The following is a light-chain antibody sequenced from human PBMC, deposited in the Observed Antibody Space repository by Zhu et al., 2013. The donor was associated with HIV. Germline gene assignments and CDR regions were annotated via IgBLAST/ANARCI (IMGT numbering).Light chain of an antibody. J-gene: IGKJ1*01. CDR1: QSVGNS. V-gene: IGKV3-11*01. CDR3: QQYANSPAT. Sequence: EIVLTQSPATLSLSPGERATLSCRASQSVGNSLAWYQQKPGQAPRVFIYDASNRATAIPARFSGSGFGTDFTLTITRLAPEDCAVYFCQQYANSPATFGHGTKVEIK. CDR2: DAS.